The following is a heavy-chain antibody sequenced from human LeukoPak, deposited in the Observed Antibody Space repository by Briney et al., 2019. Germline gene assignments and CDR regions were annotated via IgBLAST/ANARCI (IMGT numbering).Heavy chain of an antibody. Sequence: GGSLRLSCAASGFTVSSNYMSWVRQAPGKGLEWVSVIYSGGSTYYAASVKGRFTISRDNSKNTLYLQMNSLRAEDTAVYYCARDPYGSGSSDYWGQGTLVTVSS. V-gene: IGHV3-53*01. CDR1: GFTVSSNY. J-gene: IGHJ4*02. CDR2: IYSGGST. D-gene: IGHD3-10*01. CDR3: ARDPYGSGSSDY.